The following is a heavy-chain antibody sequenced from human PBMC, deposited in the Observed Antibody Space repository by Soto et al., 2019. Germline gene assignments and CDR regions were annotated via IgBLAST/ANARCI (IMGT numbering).Heavy chain of an antibody. CDR3: ARGMLYYDSNGYYNYFDY. Sequence: ASVKVSCKASGGTFSTYTISWVRQAPGQGLEWMGRIIPILNSVNYAQKFQGRVTITADKTTSTAYMELSSLRSEDTAVYYCARGMLYYDSNGYYNYFDYWGQGTLVTVSS. D-gene: IGHD3-22*01. CDR1: GGTFSTYT. V-gene: IGHV1-69*08. CDR2: IIPILNSV. J-gene: IGHJ4*02.